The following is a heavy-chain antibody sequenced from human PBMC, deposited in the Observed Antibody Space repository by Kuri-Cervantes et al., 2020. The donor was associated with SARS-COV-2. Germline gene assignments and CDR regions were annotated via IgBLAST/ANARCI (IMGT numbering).Heavy chain of an antibody. Sequence: GSLRLSCAVYGGSFSGYYWSWIRQPPGKGLEWIGEINHSGSTNYNPSLKSRVTISIDISKNQFSLSLNSVTAADTAVYYCARHYLPALQLPEDDSFDSWGQGTSVTVSS. CDR2: INHSGST. J-gene: IGHJ4*02. CDR1: GGSFSGYY. CDR3: ARHYLPALQLPEDDSFDS. V-gene: IGHV4-34*01. D-gene: IGHD1-1*01.